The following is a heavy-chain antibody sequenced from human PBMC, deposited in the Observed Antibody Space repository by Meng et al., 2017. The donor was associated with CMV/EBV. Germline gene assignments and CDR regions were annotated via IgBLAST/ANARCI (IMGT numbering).Heavy chain of an antibody. CDR3: ARGPSSIAARQYYYYGMDV. Sequence: SVKVSCKASGGTFSSYTISWVRQAPGQGLEWMGRIIPILGIANYAQKFQGRVTITADKSTSTAYMELSSLRSEDTAVYYCARGPSSIAARQYYYYGMDVWGQGTTVTVSS. J-gene: IGHJ6*02. CDR2: IIPILGIA. D-gene: IGHD6-6*01. V-gene: IGHV1-69*02. CDR1: GGTFSSYT.